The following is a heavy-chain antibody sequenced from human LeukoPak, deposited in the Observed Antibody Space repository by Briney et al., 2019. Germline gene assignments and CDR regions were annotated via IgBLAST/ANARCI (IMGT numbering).Heavy chain of an antibody. D-gene: IGHD3-10*01. Sequence: GGSLRLSCAASGFTFSTYGMTWVRQAPGKGLEWVSAISGNGERTTYSDSVRGRFTISRDNSKNTLYLQINSLRAEDTAVYYCAAYGSGMYYEALDYWGQGTLVTVSS. V-gene: IGHV3-23*01. CDR2: ISGNGERT. CDR3: AAYGSGMYYEALDY. CDR1: GFTFSTYG. J-gene: IGHJ4*02.